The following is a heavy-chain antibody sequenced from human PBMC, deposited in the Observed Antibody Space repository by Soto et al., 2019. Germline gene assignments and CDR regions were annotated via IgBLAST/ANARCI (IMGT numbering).Heavy chain of an antibody. CDR1: GYTFTSYG. CDR3: ARATNDFWSGYYRFDY. CDR2: ISAYNGNT. D-gene: IGHD3-3*01. Sequence: GASVKVSCKASGYTFTSYGISWVRQAPGQGLEWMGWISAYNGNTNYAQKLQGRVTMTTDTSTSTAYMELRSLRSDDTAVYYCARATNDFWSGYYRFDYWGQGTLVTVSS. V-gene: IGHV1-18*01. J-gene: IGHJ4*02.